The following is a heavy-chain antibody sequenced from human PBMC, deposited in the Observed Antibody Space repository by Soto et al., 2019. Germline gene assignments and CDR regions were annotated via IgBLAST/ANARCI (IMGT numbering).Heavy chain of an antibody. CDR2: ISSSSSYI. Sequence: GGSLRLSCAASGFTFSSYSMNWVRQAPGKGLEWVSSISSSSSYIYYADSVKGRFTISRDNAKNSLYLQMNSLRAEDTAVYYCARDLRVDIVVVVAAGDYYYMDVWGKGTTVTVSS. D-gene: IGHD2-15*01. V-gene: IGHV3-21*01. CDR1: GFTFSSYS. J-gene: IGHJ6*03. CDR3: ARDLRVDIVVVVAAGDYYYMDV.